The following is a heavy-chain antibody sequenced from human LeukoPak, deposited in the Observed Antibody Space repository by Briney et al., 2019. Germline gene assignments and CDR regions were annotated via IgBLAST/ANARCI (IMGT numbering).Heavy chain of an antibody. CDR2: VNRDGSST. CDR1: GFTFSDYW. Sequence: GGSLRLSCAASGFTFSDYWMHWVRQAPGKGQVWVPRVNRDGSSTSYADSVKGRFTISRDNAKNTLSLQMNSLRAEDTAVYYCARDRSISAAGDTYWGQGTLVTVSS. D-gene: IGHD6-13*01. J-gene: IGHJ4*02. V-gene: IGHV3-74*01. CDR3: ARDRSISAAGDTY.